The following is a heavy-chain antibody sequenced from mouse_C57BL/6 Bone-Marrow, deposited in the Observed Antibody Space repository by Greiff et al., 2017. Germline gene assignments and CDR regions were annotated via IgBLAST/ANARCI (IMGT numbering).Heavy chain of an antibody. Sequence: QVQLKESGAELARPGASVKLSCKASGYTFTSYGISWVKQRTGQGLEWIGEIYPRSGNTYYNEKFKGKATLTADKSSSTAYMELRSLTSEDSAVYFCARRRTTVVATEYFDYWGQGTTLTVSS. V-gene: IGHV1-81*01. CDR1: GYTFTSYG. CDR2: IYPRSGNT. J-gene: IGHJ2*01. CDR3: ARRRTTVVATEYFDY. D-gene: IGHD1-1*01.